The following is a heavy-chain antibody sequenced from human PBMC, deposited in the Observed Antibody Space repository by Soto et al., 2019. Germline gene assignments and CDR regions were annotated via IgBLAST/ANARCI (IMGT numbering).Heavy chain of an antibody. CDR1: GGSISIYY. CDR3: ASGPLLRRVDY. J-gene: IGHJ4*02. V-gene: IGHV4-4*07. Sequence: ETLSLTGTFSGGSISIYYWRWIRQPAGKGLEWIGRIYTSGSTNYNPSLKSRVTMSVDTSKNQFSLKLSSVTAADTAVYYCASGPLLRRVDYWGQGPLVTVSS. D-gene: IGHD2-15*01. CDR2: IYTSGST.